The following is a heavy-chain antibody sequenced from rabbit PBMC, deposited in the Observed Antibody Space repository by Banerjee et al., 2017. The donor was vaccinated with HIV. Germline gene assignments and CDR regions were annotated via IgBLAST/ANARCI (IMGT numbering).Heavy chain of an antibody. D-gene: IGHD1-1*01. J-gene: IGHJ3*01. V-gene: IGHV1S45*01. CDR3: ARDHDSSGGYVFDL. CDR2: INTSTGNT. CDR1: GFSFSNKYV. Sequence: QEQLVESGGGLVKPEASLTLTCTASGFSFSNKYVMCWVRQAPGKGLEWIACINTSTGNTVYANWAKGRFTISKTSTTVTLQMTSLTAADTATYFCARDHDSSGGYVFDLWGQGTLVTVS.